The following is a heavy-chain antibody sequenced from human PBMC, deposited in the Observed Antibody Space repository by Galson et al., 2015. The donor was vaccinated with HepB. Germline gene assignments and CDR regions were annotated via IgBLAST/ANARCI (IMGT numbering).Heavy chain of an antibody. V-gene: IGHV3-48*02. D-gene: IGHD5-18*01. CDR1: GFTFSSYS. Sequence: SLRLSCAASGFTFSSYSMNWVRQAPGKGLEWVSYISSSSTTIYYADSVKGRFTISRDNAKNSLYLQMNSLRDEDTAVYYCAREITAVGDYYYYYMDVWGKGTTVTVSS. CDR2: ISSSSTTI. CDR3: AREITAVGDYYYYYMDV. J-gene: IGHJ6*03.